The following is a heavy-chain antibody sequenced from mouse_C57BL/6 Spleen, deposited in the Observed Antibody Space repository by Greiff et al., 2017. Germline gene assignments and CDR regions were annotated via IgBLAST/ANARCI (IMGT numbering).Heavy chain of an antibody. CDR3: TGGGYWYFDV. Sequence: EVKVEESGGGLVQPGGSMKLSCVASGFTFSNYWMNWVRQSPEKGLEWVAQIRLKSDNYATHYAESGKGRFTISRDESKSSVYLQMNNLRAEDTGIYYCTGGGYWYFDVWGTGTTVTVSS. V-gene: IGHV6-3*01. CDR1: GFTFSNYW. J-gene: IGHJ1*03. CDR2: IRLKSDNYAT.